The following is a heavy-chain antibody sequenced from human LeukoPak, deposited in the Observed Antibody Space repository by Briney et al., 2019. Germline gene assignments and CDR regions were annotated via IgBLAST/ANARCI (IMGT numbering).Heavy chain of an antibody. CDR2: ISSSSSYI. V-gene: IGHV3-21*01. CDR3: ARYTTVTTVFDY. D-gene: IGHD4-17*01. CDR1: GFTFSSYS. Sequence: GGSLRLSCAASGFTFSSYSMNWVRQAPGKGLEWVSSISSSSSYIYYADSVKGRFTISRDNAKNSLYLQMNSLRAEDTAVYYCARYTTVTTVFDYWGQGTLVTVSS. J-gene: IGHJ4*02.